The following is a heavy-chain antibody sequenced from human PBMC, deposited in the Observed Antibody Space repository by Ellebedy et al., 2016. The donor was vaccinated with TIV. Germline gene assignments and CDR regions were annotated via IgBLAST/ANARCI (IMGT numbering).Heavy chain of an antibody. Sequence: ASVKVSCXASGYTFTSYAMHWVRQAPGQRLEWMGWISAYNGNTNYAQKLQGRVTMTTDTSTSTAYMELSSLRSEDTAVYYCAWGIADSFDYWGQGTLVTVSS. J-gene: IGHJ4*02. CDR3: AWGIADSFDY. CDR2: ISAYNGNT. D-gene: IGHD6-13*01. V-gene: IGHV1-18*01. CDR1: GYTFTSYA.